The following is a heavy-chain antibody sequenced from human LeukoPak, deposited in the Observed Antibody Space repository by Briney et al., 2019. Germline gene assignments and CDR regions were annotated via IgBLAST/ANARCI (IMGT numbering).Heavy chain of an antibody. CDR1: GGSINSDNYQ. J-gene: IGHJ5*02. D-gene: IGHD3-10*01. CDR3: ARSGSGSTWFDP. V-gene: IGHV4-30-4*01. CDR2: INYSGST. Sequence: SQTLSRTCTVSGGSINSDNYQWSWIRQPPGKGLEWIGYINYSGSTYYNPSLKSRATISVDTSKNHFSLKLSSVTAADTAVYYCARSGSGSTWFDPWGQGTLATVSS.